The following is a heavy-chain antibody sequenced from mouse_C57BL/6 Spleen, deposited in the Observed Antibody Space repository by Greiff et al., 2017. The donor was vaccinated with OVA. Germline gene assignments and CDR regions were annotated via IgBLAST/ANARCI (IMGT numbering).Heavy chain of an antibody. CDR2: IDPSDSET. J-gene: IGHJ3*01. CDR1: GYTFTSYW. Sequence: QVQLQQPGAELVRPGSSVKLSCKASGYTFTSYWMHWVKQRPIQGLEWIGNIDPSDSETHYNQKFKDKATLTVDKSSSTAYMQLSSLTSEDSAVYYCALYYSNYLFAYGGQGTLVTVSA. V-gene: IGHV1-52*01. D-gene: IGHD2-5*01. CDR3: ALYYSNYLFAY.